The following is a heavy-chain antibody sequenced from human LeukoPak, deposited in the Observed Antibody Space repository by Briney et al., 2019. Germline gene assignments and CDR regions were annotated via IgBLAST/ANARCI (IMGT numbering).Heavy chain of an antibody. CDR3: ARAFPFDDYGDPDAFDI. CDR2: IYYSGST. Sequence: PSETLSLTCTVSGVYMSSGAFYWSWIRQHPGKSLEGIGNIYYSGSTYYNPSLKSRVPISVDRSKTQFSLKLTSVPAADTAVYYCARAFPFDDYGDPDAFDIWGQGTMVTVSS. CDR1: GVYMSSGAFY. V-gene: IGHV4-30-4*08. D-gene: IGHD4-17*01. J-gene: IGHJ3*02.